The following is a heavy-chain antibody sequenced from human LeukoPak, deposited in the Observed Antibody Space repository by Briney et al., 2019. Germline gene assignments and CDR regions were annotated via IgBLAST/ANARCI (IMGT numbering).Heavy chain of an antibody. CDR3: ARELSYYDSSGYYPFDY. Sequence: ASVKVSCKASGYTFTGYYMHWVRQAPGQGLEWMGWINPNSGGTNYAQKFQGRVTMTRDTSISTAYMELSRLRSDDTAVYYYARELSYYDSSGYYPFDYWGQGTLVTVSS. J-gene: IGHJ4*02. CDR2: INPNSGGT. CDR1: GYTFTGYY. V-gene: IGHV1-2*02. D-gene: IGHD3-22*01.